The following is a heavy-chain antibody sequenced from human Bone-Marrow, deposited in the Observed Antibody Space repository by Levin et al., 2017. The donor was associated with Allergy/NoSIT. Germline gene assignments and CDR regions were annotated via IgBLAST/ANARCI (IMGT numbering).Heavy chain of an antibody. V-gene: IGHV3-48*03. CDR1: GFTFTIFD. J-gene: IGHJ4*02. Sequence: SLRLSCAASGFTFTIFDMNWVRQAPGKGLEWVSSLLSLFPSLSYAASVKGRFTISRDNAQNSLYLQLNSLRAEDTGVYYCARGGGTYKYWGQGTLVTVSS. CDR2: LLSLFPSL. CDR3: ARGGGTYKY. D-gene: IGHD1-26*01.